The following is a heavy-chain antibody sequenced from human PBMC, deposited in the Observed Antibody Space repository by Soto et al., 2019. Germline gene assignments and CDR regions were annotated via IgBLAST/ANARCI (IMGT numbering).Heavy chain of an antibody. D-gene: IGHD3-10*01. J-gene: IGHJ6*02. CDR2: FDPEDGET. CDR1: GYTLTELS. V-gene: IGHV1-24*01. CDR3: TTFDLVMVRGVIAPYYYYGMDV. Sequence: ASVKVSCKVSGYTLTELSMHWVRQAPGKGLEWMGGFDPEDGETIYAQKFQGRVTITEDTSTDTAYMKLSSMRSEDTAVYYCTTFDLVMVRGVIAPYYYYGMDVWGQGTTVTVSS.